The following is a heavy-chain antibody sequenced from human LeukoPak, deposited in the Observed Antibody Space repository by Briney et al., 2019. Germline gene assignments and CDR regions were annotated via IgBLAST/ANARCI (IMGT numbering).Heavy chain of an antibody. Sequence: GRSLRLSCAASGFTFSSYGMHWVRQAPGKGLEWVAVIWYDGSNKYYADSVKGRFTISRDNSKNTLYLQMNSLRADDTAVYYRAKQDPYTSGWYPWGQGTLVTVSS. D-gene: IGHD6-19*01. CDR3: AKQDPYTSGWYP. CDR2: IWYDGSNK. CDR1: GFTFSSYG. V-gene: IGHV3-33*06. J-gene: IGHJ5*02.